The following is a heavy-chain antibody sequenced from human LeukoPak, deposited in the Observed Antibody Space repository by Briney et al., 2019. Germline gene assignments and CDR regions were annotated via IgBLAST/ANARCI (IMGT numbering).Heavy chain of an antibody. V-gene: IGHV3-23*01. Sequence: GGSLRLSCAASGFTFSSYAMSWVRQAPGKGLAWVSAISGSGGSTYYADSVKGRFTISRDNSKNTLYLQMNSLRAEDTAVYYCAKGQIRDYYFDYWGQGTLVTVSS. D-gene: IGHD2-21*02. CDR1: GFTFSSYA. J-gene: IGHJ4*02. CDR3: AKGQIRDYYFDY. CDR2: ISGSGGST.